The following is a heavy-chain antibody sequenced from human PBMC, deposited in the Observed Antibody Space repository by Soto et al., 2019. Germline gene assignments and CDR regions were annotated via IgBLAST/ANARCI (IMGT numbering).Heavy chain of an antibody. D-gene: IGHD3-16*01. CDR1: GGSIGGSSYY. V-gene: IGHV4-61*01. Sequence: SETLSLTCTVSGGSIGGSSYYWSWIRQPPGKGLEWIGYIYYSGSTNYNPSLKSRVTISVDTSKNQFSLKLSSVTAADTAVYYCARVKRALYDYVWGSYYFDYWGQGTLVTVSS. CDR2: IYYSGST. J-gene: IGHJ4*02. CDR3: ARVKRALYDYVWGSYYFDY.